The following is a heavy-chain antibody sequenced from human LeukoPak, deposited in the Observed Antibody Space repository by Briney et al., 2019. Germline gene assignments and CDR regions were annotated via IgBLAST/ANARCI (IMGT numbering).Heavy chain of an antibody. CDR3: ARDAYYDFWSGYPRYFDY. Sequence: PRGSLRLSCAVSGVNFSSYWMSWVRQAPGKGLEWVANIKQDGSEEYYVDSVKGRFTISTDNAKNSLYLQMNCLRAEDTAVYYCARDAYYDFWSGYPRYFDYWGQGTLVTVSS. V-gene: IGHV3-7*01. CDR1: GVNFSSYW. CDR2: IKQDGSEE. D-gene: IGHD3-3*01. J-gene: IGHJ4*02.